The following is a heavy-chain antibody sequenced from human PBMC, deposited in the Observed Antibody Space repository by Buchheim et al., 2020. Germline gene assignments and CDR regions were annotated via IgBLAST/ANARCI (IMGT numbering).Heavy chain of an antibody. CDR1: GFTFNGYL. V-gene: IGHV3-74*01. CDR3: AKENLKAGTTFDY. Sequence: EVQLVEAGGGLVQPGGSLRLSCAASGFTFNGYLMHWVRQVPGKGLEWVSRISSDGIWTAYADSVKGRFTISRDTAKKTLYLQMNSLRADDTAVYYCAKENLKAGTTFDYWGQGTL. CDR2: ISSDGIWT. J-gene: IGHJ4*02. D-gene: IGHD6-13*01.